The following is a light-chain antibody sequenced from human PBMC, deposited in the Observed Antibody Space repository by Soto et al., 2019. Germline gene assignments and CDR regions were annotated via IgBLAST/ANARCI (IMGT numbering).Light chain of an antibody. J-gene: IGLJ1*01. CDR3: CSYADSSRIYV. CDR2: EGS. V-gene: IGLV2-23*01. Sequence: QSALTQPASVSGSPGQSITISCTGTSSDVGSYNLVSWYQQHPGKAPKLMIYEGSKRPSGISNRFSGSKSGNTASLTIDGRQDDDEAEYYCCSYADSSRIYVFGSGTKLTFL. CDR1: SSDVGSYNL.